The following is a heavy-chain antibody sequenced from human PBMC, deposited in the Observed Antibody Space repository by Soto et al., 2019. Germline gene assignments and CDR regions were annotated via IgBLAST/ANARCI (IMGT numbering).Heavy chain of an antibody. CDR1: GYTFTNFG. J-gene: IGHJ6*02. D-gene: IGHD1-26*01. CDR2: ISTDNGQT. V-gene: IGHV1-18*01. Sequence: QVQLVQSGAEVKKPGASVKVSCQASGYTFTNFGISWVRQAPGQGLEWMGWISTDNGQTDSARKFQGRVIMTTDSSTSSAYLELKRLRSDDTAMYYCASDGVGGGASGIYYYHIGLDVWGQGTTVTVSS. CDR3: ASDGVGGGASGIYYYHIGLDV.